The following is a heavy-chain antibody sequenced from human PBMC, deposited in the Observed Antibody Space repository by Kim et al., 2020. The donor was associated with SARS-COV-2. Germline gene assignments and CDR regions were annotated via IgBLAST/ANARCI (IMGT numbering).Heavy chain of an antibody. D-gene: IGHD3-10*01. CDR1: GYSFTSYW. V-gene: IGHV5-51*01. J-gene: IGHJ6*02. CDR2: IYPGDSDT. Sequence: GESLKISCKGSGYSFTSYWIGWVRQMPGKGLEWMGIIYPGDSDTRYSPSFQGQVTISADKSISTAYLQWSSLKASDTAIYYCARRNYYGSGTWRYYYGMDVWGQGTTVTVSS. CDR3: ARRNYYGSGTWRYYYGMDV.